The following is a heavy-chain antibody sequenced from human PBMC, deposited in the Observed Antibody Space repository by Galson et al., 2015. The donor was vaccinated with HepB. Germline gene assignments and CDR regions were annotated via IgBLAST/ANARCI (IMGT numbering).Heavy chain of an antibody. CDR2: IDPSDSHT. CDR1: GYKSTTYY. D-gene: IGHD3-10*01. V-gene: IGHV5-10-1*01. Sequence: QSGAEVKKAGESLRISCRDSGYKSTTYYIAWVRQVPGKGLEWVGRIDPSDSHTNYSPSFQGHVTISADKSISTAFLQWSSLKTADTATYYCARTSGSTPLGQWGQGTLVTVSS. CDR3: ARTSGSTPLGQ. J-gene: IGHJ4*02.